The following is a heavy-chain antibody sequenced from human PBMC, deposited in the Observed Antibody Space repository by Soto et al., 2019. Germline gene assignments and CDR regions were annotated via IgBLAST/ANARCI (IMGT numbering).Heavy chain of an antibody. V-gene: IGHV3-74*01. CDR3: ARGGVLRYFDWSTDLDY. CDR1: GFTFSSYW. J-gene: IGHJ4*02. D-gene: IGHD3-9*01. Sequence: GGSLRLSCAASGFTFSSYWMHWVRQAPGKGLVWVSRINSDGSSTSYADSVKGRFTISRDNAKNTLYLQMNSLRAEDTAVYYCARGGVLRYFDWSTDLDYWGQGTLVTVS. CDR2: INSDGSST.